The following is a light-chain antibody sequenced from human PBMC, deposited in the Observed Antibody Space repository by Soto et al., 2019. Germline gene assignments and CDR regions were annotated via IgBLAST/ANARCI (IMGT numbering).Light chain of an antibody. Sequence: EIVLTQSPATLSLSPGERATLSCRASQTVGTFLAWYQQKPGQAPRLVIYDASKMATGIPARFSGNGSGTDFALTISSIEPEDFALYYCQHRTNWPRTFGQGTKLDIK. CDR2: DAS. V-gene: IGKV3-11*01. J-gene: IGKJ2*01. CDR1: QTVGTF. CDR3: QHRTNWPRT.